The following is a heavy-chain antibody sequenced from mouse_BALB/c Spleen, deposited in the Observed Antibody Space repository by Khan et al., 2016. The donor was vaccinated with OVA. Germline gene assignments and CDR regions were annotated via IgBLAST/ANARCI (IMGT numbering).Heavy chain of an antibody. J-gene: IGHJ3*01. Sequence: VQLQQSGAELAKPGASVKMSCKASGYTFTSYWMHWVKQRPGQGLEWIGYINPSTGYTEYNQRFKDKATLTADKSSSTAYMQLSSLKSEESAVYYCANHGSSSAWLTYWGQGTLVTVSA. CDR3: ANHGSSSAWLTY. CDR1: GYTFTSYW. V-gene: IGHV1-7*01. CDR2: INPSTGYT. D-gene: IGHD1-1*01.